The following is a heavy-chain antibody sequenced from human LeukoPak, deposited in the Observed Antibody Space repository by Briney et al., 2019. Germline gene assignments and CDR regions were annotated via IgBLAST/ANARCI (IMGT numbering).Heavy chain of an antibody. D-gene: IGHD6-19*01. CDR1: GYTFTSYG. J-gene: IGHJ3*02. CDR3: ARERSSGWWAYDAFDI. CDR2: ISAYNGNT. V-gene: IGHV1-18*01. Sequence: ASVKVSCKASGYTFTSYGISWVRQAPGRGLEWMGWISAYNGNTNYAQKLRGRVTMTTDTSTSTAYMELRSLRSDDTAVHYCARERSSGWWAYDAFDIWGQGTMVTVSS.